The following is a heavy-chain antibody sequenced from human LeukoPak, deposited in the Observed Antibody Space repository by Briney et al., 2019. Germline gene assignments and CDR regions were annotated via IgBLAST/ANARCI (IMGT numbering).Heavy chain of an antibody. Sequence: SVKVSCKASGGTFSSYAISWVRQAPGQGLEWMGGIIPIFGTANYAQKFQGRVTITADESTSTAYMELSSLRSEDTAVYYCARNIVGATDAFDIWGQGTMVTVSS. D-gene: IGHD1-26*01. CDR3: ARNIVGATDAFDI. V-gene: IGHV1-69*13. CDR1: GGTFSSYA. J-gene: IGHJ3*02. CDR2: IIPIFGTA.